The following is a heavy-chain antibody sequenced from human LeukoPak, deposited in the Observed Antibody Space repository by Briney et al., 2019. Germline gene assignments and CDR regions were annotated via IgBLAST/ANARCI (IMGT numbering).Heavy chain of an antibody. D-gene: IGHD2-8*01. CDR1: GYSFTNYR. J-gene: IGHJ4*02. CDR2: IYPRDSDT. CDR3: ARRRDCTSGICYFDY. Sequence: GEPLKISCKSSGYSFTNYRIGWVRQMPGKGLEWMGIIYPRDSDTRYSPSFQGQVTISVDKSISTAYLQWSSLKASDTAMYYCARRRDCTSGICYFDYWGQGTLVTVSS. V-gene: IGHV5-51*01.